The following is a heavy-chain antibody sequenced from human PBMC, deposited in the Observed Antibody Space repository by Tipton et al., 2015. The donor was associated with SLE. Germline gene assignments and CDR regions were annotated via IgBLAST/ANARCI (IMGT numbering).Heavy chain of an antibody. V-gene: IGHV4-59*12. J-gene: IGHJ5*02. CDR2: IYYSGTT. D-gene: IGHD1-26*01. CDR3: ARESGDL. Sequence: TLSLTCTVSGASIKSYYWSWIRQSPGKGLEWIGHIYYSGTTYYNPSLTGRVTISVDTSKNQFSLKLSSVTAADTAIYYCARESGDLWGQGTLVTVSS. CDR1: GASIKSYY.